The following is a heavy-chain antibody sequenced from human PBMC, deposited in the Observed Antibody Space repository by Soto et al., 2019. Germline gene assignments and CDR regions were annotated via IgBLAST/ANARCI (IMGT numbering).Heavy chain of an antibody. J-gene: IGHJ4*02. V-gene: IGHV3-33*01. Sequence: QVQLVESGGGVVQPGRSLRLSCAASGFTFSSYGMHWVRQAPGKGLEWVAVIWYDGSNKYYADSVKGRFTISRHNSKNPLYLQMNSLRAEDTAVYYCAREDTYCGGDCYLDCWGQGTLVTVCS. CDR2: IWYDGSNK. D-gene: IGHD2-21*02. CDR1: GFTFSSYG. CDR3: AREDTYCGGDCYLDC.